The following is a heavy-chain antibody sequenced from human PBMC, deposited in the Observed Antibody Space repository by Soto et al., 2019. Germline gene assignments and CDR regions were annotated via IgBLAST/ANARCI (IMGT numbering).Heavy chain of an antibody. CDR3: ARDRNTGKNRHPPDQSSYFDY. CDR1: VFAFSSYA. CDR2: ISYDGSNK. D-gene: IGHD2-8*02. J-gene: IGHJ4*02. Sequence: GSSLRLSVSASVFAFSSYALDWVLHAPFNLLEWVAIISYDGSNKYYADSVRGRFTISRDNSKNKLYLQRNSLRAEDTAVYYCARDRNTGKNRHPPDQSSYFDYWGQGTLPTVSS. V-gene: IGHV3-30-3*01.